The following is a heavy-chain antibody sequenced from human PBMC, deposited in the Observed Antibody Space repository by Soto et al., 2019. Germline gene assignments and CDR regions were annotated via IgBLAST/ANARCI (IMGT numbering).Heavy chain of an antibody. J-gene: IGHJ6*02. CDR3: ARDIVYQLPTSYYYYGMDV. CDR2: IKQDGSEK. CDR1: GFTFSSYW. Sequence: PGGSLRLSCAASGFTFSSYWMSWVRQAPGKGLEWVANIKQDGSEKYYVDSVKGRFTISRDNAKNSLYLQMNSLRAEDTAVYYCARDIVYQLPTSYYYYGMDVWGQGTTVTVSS. V-gene: IGHV3-7*03. D-gene: IGHD2-2*01.